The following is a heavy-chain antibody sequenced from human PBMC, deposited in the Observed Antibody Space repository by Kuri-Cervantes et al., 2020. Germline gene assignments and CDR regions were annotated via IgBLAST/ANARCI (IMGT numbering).Heavy chain of an antibody. CDR3: AKDDRSGGSCYKH. J-gene: IGHJ4*02. CDR1: GFTFGDYW. D-gene: IGHD2-15*01. V-gene: IGHV3-74*01. Sequence: GESLKISCAASGFTFGDYWMHWVRQVPGKGLVWVSRISRDGRSTSYADSVKGRFTISRDNAKNTLYLQMNSLRAEDTAVYYCAKDDRSGGSCYKHWGQGTLVTVSS. CDR2: ISRDGRST.